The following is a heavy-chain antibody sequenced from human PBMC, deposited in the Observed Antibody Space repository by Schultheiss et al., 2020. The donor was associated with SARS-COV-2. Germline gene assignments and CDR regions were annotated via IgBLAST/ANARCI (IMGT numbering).Heavy chain of an antibody. V-gene: IGHV3-53*01. Sequence: GGSLRLSCAASGFTVSSNYMSWVRQAPGKGLEGVSVIYSGGSTYYADSVKGRVTISRDNAENSLHLQMNSLRAEDTAVYYCARGSPSVYSPNWFDPWGQGTLVTVSS. CDR2: IYSGGST. J-gene: IGHJ5*02. CDR1: GFTVSSNY. CDR3: ARGSPSVYSPNWFDP. D-gene: IGHD5-18*01.